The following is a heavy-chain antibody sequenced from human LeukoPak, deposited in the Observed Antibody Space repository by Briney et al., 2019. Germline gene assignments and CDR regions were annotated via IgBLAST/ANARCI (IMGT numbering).Heavy chain of an antibody. J-gene: IGHJ4*02. Sequence: GASVKVSCKASGYTFTSYYMHWVRQAPGQGLEWMGIINPSGGSTSYAQKFQGGVTMTRDTSTSTVYMELSSLRSEDTAVYYCAREAEGYDSSGYVDYWGQGTLVTVSS. D-gene: IGHD3-22*01. CDR3: AREAEGYDSSGYVDY. CDR1: GYTFTSYY. CDR2: INPSGGST. V-gene: IGHV1-46*03.